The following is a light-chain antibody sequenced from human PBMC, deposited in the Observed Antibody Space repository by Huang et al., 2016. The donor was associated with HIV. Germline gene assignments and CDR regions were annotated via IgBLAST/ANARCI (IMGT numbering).Light chain of an antibody. CDR2: LGS. J-gene: IGKJ1*01. Sequence: DIVMVQSPASLSVTPGEAASITCRSSQSLLHSNGHNYLDWSRQKPRQSPQLLIYLGSTRASGVPDRFSGSGSGTDFTLRINRVEAGDVGVYYCMQGLQTWTFGQGTKVEI. CDR3: MQGLQTWT. CDR1: QSLLHSNGHNY. V-gene: IGKV2-28*01.